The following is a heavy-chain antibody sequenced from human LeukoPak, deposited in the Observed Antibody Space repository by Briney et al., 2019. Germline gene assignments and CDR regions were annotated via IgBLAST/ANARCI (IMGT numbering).Heavy chain of an antibody. CDR2: ISSSSSYI. CDR1: GFTFSSYN. D-gene: IGHD3-10*01. V-gene: IGHV3-21*01. CDR3: ARDPGGRFDP. J-gene: IGHJ5*02. Sequence: GGPLRLSCAASGFTFSSYNMNWVRQAPGKGLEWVSSISSSSSYIYYADSVKGRFTISRDNAKNSLYLQMNSLRAEDTAVYYCARDPGGRFDPWGQGTLVTVSS.